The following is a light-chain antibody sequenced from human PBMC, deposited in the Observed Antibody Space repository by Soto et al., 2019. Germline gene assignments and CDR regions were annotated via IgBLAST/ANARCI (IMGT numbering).Light chain of an antibody. CDR3: CSYAGSSTEV. Sequence: SVLTPPASLSGSPGQSITISCTGTSRDVGSYNLVSWYQQHPGKAPKLMIYEVSKRPSGVSNRFSGSKSGNTASLTISGLQAEDEADYYCCSYAGSSTEVFGTGTKVTVL. CDR2: EVS. V-gene: IGLV2-23*02. J-gene: IGLJ1*01. CDR1: SRDVGSYNL.